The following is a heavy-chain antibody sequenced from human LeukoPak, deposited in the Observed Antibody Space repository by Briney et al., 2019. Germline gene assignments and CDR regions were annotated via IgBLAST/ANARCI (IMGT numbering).Heavy chain of an antibody. D-gene: IGHD3-3*01. CDR2: IDPSDSYT. CDR3: ATRDFGVVSDY. J-gene: IGHJ4*02. CDR1: GYSFTSYW. Sequence: GESLKISCKGSGYSFTSYWISWVRQMPGKGLEWMGRIDPSDSYTNYSPSFQGHVTISADKSISTAYLQWSSLKASDTAMYYCATRDFGVVSDYWSQGTLVTVSS. V-gene: IGHV5-10-1*01.